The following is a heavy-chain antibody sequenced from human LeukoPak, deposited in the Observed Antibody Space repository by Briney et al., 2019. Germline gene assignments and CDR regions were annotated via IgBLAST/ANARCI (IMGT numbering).Heavy chain of an antibody. Sequence: ASVKVSCKASGYTFTSYGISWVRQAPGQGLEWMGWISAYNGNTNYAQKLQGRVTMTTDTSASTAYMELRSLRSDDTAVYYCARLGGVATYKGGYYFDYWGQGTLVTVSS. J-gene: IGHJ4*02. V-gene: IGHV1-18*01. CDR2: ISAYNGNT. CDR1: GYTFTSYG. D-gene: IGHD5-12*01. CDR3: ARLGGVATYKGGYYFDY.